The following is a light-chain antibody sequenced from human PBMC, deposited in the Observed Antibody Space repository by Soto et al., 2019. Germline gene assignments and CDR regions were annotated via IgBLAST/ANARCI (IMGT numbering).Light chain of an antibody. CDR2: EAS. J-gene: IGKJ5*01. V-gene: IGKV1-33*01. CDR1: QNINNY. CDR3: QQYENLPT. Sequence: DIQMTQSPSSLSASVGDRVTITCQASQNINNYLNWYQQKPGRAPKLLIYEASNLEAGVPSRFRGSGSGTDFTFTISRLQPEDIATYYCQQYENLPTFGQGTPLEIK.